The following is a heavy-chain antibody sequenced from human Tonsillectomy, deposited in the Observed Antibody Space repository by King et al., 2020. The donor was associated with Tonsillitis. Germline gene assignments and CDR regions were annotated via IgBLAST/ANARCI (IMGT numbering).Heavy chain of an antibody. Sequence: VQLVESGGGVVQPGGSLRLSCAASGFIFSNSGLHWVRQAPGKGLEWVAFIRYDGNTKYYADSVKGRFTISRDNSKNTLYLQMNSLRAEDTAVYYCAKAPDYDILTGRYCYGIDVGGRGTTDTVSS. V-gene: IGHV3-30*02. J-gene: IGHJ6*02. D-gene: IGHD3-9*01. CDR3: AKAPDYDILTGRYCYGIDV. CDR1: GFIFSNSG. CDR2: IRYDGNTK.